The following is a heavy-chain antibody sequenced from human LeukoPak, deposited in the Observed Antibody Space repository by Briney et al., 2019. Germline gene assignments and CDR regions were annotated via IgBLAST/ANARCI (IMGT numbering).Heavy chain of an antibody. D-gene: IGHD7-27*01. J-gene: IGHJ2*01. V-gene: IGHV4-34*01. Sequence: SETLSLTCAVYGGTFRGYYWSWIRQPPGKGLEWIGEIHYTGATNYKPSLKSRVTISGDPSKNQVSLRVSSVTAADTAVYYCARGILGPYYFDLWGRGTLVTVSS. CDR3: ARGILGPYYFDL. CDR2: IHYTGAT. CDR1: GGTFRGYY.